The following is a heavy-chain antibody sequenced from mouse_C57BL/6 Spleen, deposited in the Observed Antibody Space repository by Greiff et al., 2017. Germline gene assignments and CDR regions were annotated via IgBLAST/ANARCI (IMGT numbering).Heavy chain of an antibody. CDR2: INPNNGGT. D-gene: IGHD2-3*01. V-gene: IGHV1-26*01. Sequence: EVQLQQSGPELVKPGASVKISCKASGYTFTDYYMNWVKQSHGKSLEWIGDINPNNGGTSYNQKFKGKATLTVDKSSSTAYMELRSLQSEDSAVYYCARDCDGHYFDYWGQGTTLTVSS. CDR3: ARDCDGHYFDY. J-gene: IGHJ2*01. CDR1: GYTFTDYY.